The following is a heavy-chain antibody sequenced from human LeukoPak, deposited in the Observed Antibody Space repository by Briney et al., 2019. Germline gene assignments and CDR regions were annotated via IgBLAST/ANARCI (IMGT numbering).Heavy chain of an antibody. CDR3: ARDRGVLLWFGELFDAFDI. D-gene: IGHD3-10*01. CDR1: GYTFTSYG. J-gene: IGHJ3*02. V-gene: IGHV1-18*01. Sequence: ASVKVSCKASGYTFTSYGISWVRQAPGQGLEWMGWISAYHGNTNYAQKLQGRVTTTTDTSTSTAYMELRSLRSDDTAVYYCARDRGVLLWFGELFDAFDIWGQGTMVTVPS. CDR2: ISAYHGNT.